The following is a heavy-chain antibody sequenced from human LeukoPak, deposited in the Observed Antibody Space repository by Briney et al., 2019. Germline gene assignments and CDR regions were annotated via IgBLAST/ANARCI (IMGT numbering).Heavy chain of an antibody. CDR3: ARDGAGRWLQLGMHV. V-gene: IGHV3-21*01. Sequence: GGSLRLSCAASGFTFSSYSMNWFRQAPGKGLEWVSSISSSSSYIYYADSVKGRFTISRDNAKNSLYLQMNSLRAEDTAVYYCARDGAGRWLQLGMHVWGQGNTVTVSS. CDR2: ISSSSSYI. D-gene: IGHD5-24*01. CDR1: GFTFSSYS. J-gene: IGHJ6*02.